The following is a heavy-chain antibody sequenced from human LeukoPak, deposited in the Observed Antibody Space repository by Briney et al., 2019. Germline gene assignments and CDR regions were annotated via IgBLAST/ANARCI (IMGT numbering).Heavy chain of an antibody. Sequence: GGSLRLSCAASGFSFGSHAMHWVRQAPGKGLEWVSSISGSAGSTYYADSVKGRFTISRDNSKNTLDLQMNSLRAEDTAVYYCARATRDNSGCLDYWGQGTLVTVSS. J-gene: IGHJ4*02. V-gene: IGHV3-23*01. D-gene: IGHD6-19*01. CDR1: GFSFGSHA. CDR3: ARATRDNSGCLDY. CDR2: ISGSAGST.